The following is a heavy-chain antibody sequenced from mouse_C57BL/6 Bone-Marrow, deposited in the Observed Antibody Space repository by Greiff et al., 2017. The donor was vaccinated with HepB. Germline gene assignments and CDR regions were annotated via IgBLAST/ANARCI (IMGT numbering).Heavy chain of an antibody. Sequence: VQLQQSGAELMKPGASVKLSCKATGYTFTGYWIEWVKQRPGHGLEWIGEILPGSGSTNYNEKFKGKATFTADHSSKAAYMQLSSLTTEDSAIYYCARSGYGGGVYYYAMDYWGQGTSVTVSS. CDR3: ARSGYGGGVYYYAMDY. CDR1: GYTFTGYW. CDR2: ILPGSGST. V-gene: IGHV1-9*01. J-gene: IGHJ4*01. D-gene: IGHD2-2*01.